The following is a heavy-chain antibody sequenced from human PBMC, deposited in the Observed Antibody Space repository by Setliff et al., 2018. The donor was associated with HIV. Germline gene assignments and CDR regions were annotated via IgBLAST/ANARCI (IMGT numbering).Heavy chain of an antibody. CDR3: ARGVNFDY. V-gene: IGHV4-59*01. D-gene: IGHD3-3*01. J-gene: IGHJ4*02. CDR2: VSNGGDT. CDR1: GGSFSGYW. Sequence: SETLSLTCVVYGGSFSGYWWTWIRQPPGKGLEWIGSVSNGGDTNYNPSLKSRVSLSLDTSKTQFSLKLTSVTAADTAIYYCARGVNFDYWGQGTQVTVSS.